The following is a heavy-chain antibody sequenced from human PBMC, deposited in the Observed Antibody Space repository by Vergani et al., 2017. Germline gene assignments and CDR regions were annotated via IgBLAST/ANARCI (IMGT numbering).Heavy chain of an antibody. D-gene: IGHD3-3*01. CDR1: GYTLTSYA. Sequence: QVQLVKSGAEVKKPGASVKVSCKASGYTLTSYAMHWVRQAPGQRLEWMGWINAGNGNTTYSQKFQGRVTITRDTAASTSYMELSSLRSEDTGVYYCARENYDFWSGARMDVWGQGTTVTVSS. V-gene: IGHV1-3*01. CDR3: ARENYDFWSGARMDV. CDR2: INAGNGNT. J-gene: IGHJ6*02.